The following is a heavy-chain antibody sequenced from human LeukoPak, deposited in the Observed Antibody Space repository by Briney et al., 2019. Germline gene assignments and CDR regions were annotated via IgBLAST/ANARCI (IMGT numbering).Heavy chain of an antibody. CDR1: GGSITSYY. CDR2: IYYSGST. CDR3: ARHIDPGARYCSSGDYDYYYMDV. V-gene: IGHV4-59*08. Sequence: SETLSLTCTVSGGSITSYYWSWIRQPPGKGLEWIGYIYYSGSTNYNPSLKRRVTISVDTSKNQFSLKLSSVSAADKAVYYCARHIDPGARYCSSGDYDYYYMDVWGKGTTVTVSS. D-gene: IGHD6-13*01. J-gene: IGHJ6*03.